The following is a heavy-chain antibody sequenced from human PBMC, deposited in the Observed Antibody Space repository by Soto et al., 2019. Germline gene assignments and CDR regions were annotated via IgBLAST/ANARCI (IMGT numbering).Heavy chain of an antibody. CDR2: IYYSGST. CDR1: GDSIKTHY. J-gene: IGHJ4*02. V-gene: IGHV4-59*11. D-gene: IGHD2-2*03. CDR3: ASGWMAAFDN. Sequence: KPSETLSLTCNVSGDSIKTHYWGWIRQPPGKGLEWIGYIYYSGSTLYNPSLKRRVTISADTAKNQFSLRLTSLTAADTAVYYCASGWMAAFDNWGQGTLVTVSS.